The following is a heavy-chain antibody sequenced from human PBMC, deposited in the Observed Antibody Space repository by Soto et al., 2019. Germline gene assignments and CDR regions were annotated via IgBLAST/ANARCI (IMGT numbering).Heavy chain of an antibody. Sequence: ASVQVSCKASGYTFTSNALHWVRQAPGQRLEWMGWINPGNGNTKYSQKFQGRVTITRDTSASTAYLELSSLRSEDTSVYYCARVGGYDLLYYFDYWGPGTLVTVSS. D-gene: IGHD5-12*01. CDR2: INPGNGNT. V-gene: IGHV1-3*01. CDR3: ARVGGYDLLYYFDY. CDR1: GYTFTSNA. J-gene: IGHJ4*02.